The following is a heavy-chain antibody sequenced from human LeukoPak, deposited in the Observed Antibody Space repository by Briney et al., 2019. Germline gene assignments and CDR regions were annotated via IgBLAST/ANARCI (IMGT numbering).Heavy chain of an antibody. Sequence: SETLSLTCTVSGGSISSYYWSWIRQPAGKGLEWIGRIYTSGSTNYNPSLKSRVTMSVDTSKNQFSLKLSSVTAAGTAVYYCAREFPRGYCSSTSCRWFDPWGQGTLVTVSS. D-gene: IGHD2-2*03. J-gene: IGHJ5*02. CDR2: IYTSGST. V-gene: IGHV4-4*07. CDR3: AREFPRGYCSSTSCRWFDP. CDR1: GGSISSYY.